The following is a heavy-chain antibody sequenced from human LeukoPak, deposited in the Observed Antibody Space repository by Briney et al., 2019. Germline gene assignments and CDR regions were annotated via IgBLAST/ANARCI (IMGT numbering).Heavy chain of an antibody. D-gene: IGHD3-10*01. Sequence: SETLSLTCTVSGGSISGSSYYWGWIRQPPGKGLEWIGSIYYSGSTYYNPSLKSRVTISVDTSKNQFSLKLSSVTAADTAVYYCARHAHPMVPYKGWFDPWGQGTLVTVSS. CDR1: GGSISGSSYY. J-gene: IGHJ5*02. V-gene: IGHV4-39*01. CDR3: ARHAHPMVPYKGWFDP. CDR2: IYYSGST.